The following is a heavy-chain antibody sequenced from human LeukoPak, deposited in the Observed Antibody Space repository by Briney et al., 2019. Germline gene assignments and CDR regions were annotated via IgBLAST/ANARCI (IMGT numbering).Heavy chain of an antibody. CDR2: IIPIFGAA. Sequence: GASVKVSCKASGGTFSSYAISWVRQAPGQGLEWMGRIIPIFGAANYAQKFQSRVTITTDESTSTAYMELSSLRSEDTAVYYCARDEEYYDSSGYVWGQGTLVTVSS. CDR3: ARDEEYYDSSGYV. D-gene: IGHD3-22*01. CDR1: GGTFSSYA. V-gene: IGHV1-69*05. J-gene: IGHJ4*02.